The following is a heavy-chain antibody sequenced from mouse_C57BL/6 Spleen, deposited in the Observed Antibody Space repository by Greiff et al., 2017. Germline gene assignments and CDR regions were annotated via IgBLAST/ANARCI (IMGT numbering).Heavy chain of an antibody. CDR3: ASAGGYYGNGFAY. V-gene: IGHV3-1*01. CDR1: GYSITSGYD. Sequence: VQLQQSGPGMVKPSQSLSFTCTVTGYSITSGYDWHWIRHFPGNKLEWMGYISYSGSTNYKPSLKSRISITHDTSNNPFFLNLNSVTTGNTATYDCASAGGYYGNGFAYWGQGTLVTVSA. D-gene: IGHD2-1*01. J-gene: IGHJ3*01. CDR2: ISYSGST.